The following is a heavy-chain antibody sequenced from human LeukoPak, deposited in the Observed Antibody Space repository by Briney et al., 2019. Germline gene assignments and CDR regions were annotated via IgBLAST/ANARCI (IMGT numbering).Heavy chain of an antibody. CDR2: ITAYDGNT. CDR1: GYTFSRYG. D-gene: IGHD1-7*01. J-gene: IGHJ3*02. CDR3: ARQSFIAGDNWNYVLNGDDALDI. V-gene: IGHV1-18*01. Sequence: ASMKVSCKASGYTFSRYGITWVRQAPGQGLEYMGWITAYDGNTNFAQKFQARVTVTTDTSTNTAYMELRSLRSDDTAVYYCARQSFIAGDNWNYVLNGDDALDIWGQGTMVTVSS.